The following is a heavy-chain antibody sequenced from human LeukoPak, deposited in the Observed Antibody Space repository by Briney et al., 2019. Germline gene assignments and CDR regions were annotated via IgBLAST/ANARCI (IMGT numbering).Heavy chain of an antibody. D-gene: IGHD1-1*01. CDR1: GGSISSYY. CDR2: IYTSGST. CDR3: ARDRPSTSLDY. Sequence: PSETLSLTCTVSGGSISSYYWSWIRQPPGKGLEWIGYIYTSGSTNYNPSLKSRVTISVDTSKNQFSLKLSSVTAADTAVYYCARDRPSTSLDYWGQGTLVTVSS. V-gene: IGHV4-59*01. J-gene: IGHJ4*02.